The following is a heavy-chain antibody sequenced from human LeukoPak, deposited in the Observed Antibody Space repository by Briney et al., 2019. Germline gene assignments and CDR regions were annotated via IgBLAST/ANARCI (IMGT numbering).Heavy chain of an antibody. CDR1: GFTFSSYA. D-gene: IGHD3-22*01. CDR2: ISYDGSNK. J-gene: IGHJ3*02. CDR3: ARDTSIVVVITMSSPFDAFDI. Sequence: PGGSLRLSCAASGFTFSSYAMHWVRQAPGKGLEWVAVISYDGSNKYYADSVKGRFTISGDNSKNTLYLQMNSLRAEDTAVYYCARDTSIVVVITMSSPFDAFDIWGQGTMVTVSS. V-gene: IGHV3-30*04.